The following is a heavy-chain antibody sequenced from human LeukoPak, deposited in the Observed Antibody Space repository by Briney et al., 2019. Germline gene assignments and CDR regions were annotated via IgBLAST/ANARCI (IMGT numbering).Heavy chain of an antibody. J-gene: IGHJ4*02. CDR1: GGSISSYY. CDR2: IYTSGST. V-gene: IGHV4-4*07. CDR3: ARDQKGFYCSSTSCHSGPRYFDY. D-gene: IGHD2-2*01. Sequence: SETLSLTCTVSGGSISSYYWSWIRQPAGKGLEWIGRIYTSGSTNYNPSFKSRVTMSVDTSKNQFSLKLSSVTAADTAVYYSARDQKGFYCSSTSCHSGPRYFDYWGQGTLVTVSS.